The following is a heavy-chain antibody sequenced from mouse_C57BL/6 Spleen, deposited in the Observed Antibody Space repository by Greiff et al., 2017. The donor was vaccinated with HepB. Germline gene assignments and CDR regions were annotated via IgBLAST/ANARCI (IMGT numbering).Heavy chain of an antibody. CDR2: IDPSDSYT. Sequence: QVQLQQPGAELVKPGASVKLSCKASGYTFTSYWIQWVKQRPGQGLEWIGEIDPSDSYTNYNQKFKGKATLTVDTSSSTAYMQLSSLTSEDSAVYYWARYYDGYHWGKGTLVTVSA. CDR1: GYTFTSYW. D-gene: IGHD2-3*01. J-gene: IGHJ3*01. V-gene: IGHV1-50*01. CDR3: ARYYDGYH.